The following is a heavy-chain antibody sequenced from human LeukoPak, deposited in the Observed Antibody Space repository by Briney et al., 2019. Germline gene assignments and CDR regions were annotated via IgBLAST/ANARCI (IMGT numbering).Heavy chain of an antibody. CDR2: ISYHGSAK. V-gene: IGHV3-30*18. J-gene: IGHJ5*02. CDR1: GFTFSSYG. CDR3: AKDWGSSGWYNYFDP. D-gene: IGHD6-19*01. Sequence: GGSLRLSCAASGFTFSSYGMHWVRQAPGKGLEWVAMISYHGSAKYYGDSVQGRFTISRDISKNTLYLQMDSLRPEDTAVYYCAKDWGSSGWYNYFDPWGQGTLVTVSS.